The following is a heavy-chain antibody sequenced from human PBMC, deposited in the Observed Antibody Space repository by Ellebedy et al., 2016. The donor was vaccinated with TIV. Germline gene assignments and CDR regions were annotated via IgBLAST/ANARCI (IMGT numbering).Heavy chain of an antibody. CDR1: GFTFSSYA. J-gene: IGHJ4*02. CDR2: ISWNSGSI. CDR3: AKGPQLHGYFDY. V-gene: IGHV3-9*01. D-gene: IGHD6-13*01. Sequence: SLKISCAASGFTFSSYAMSWVRQAPGKGLEWFSGISWNSGSIGYADSVKGRFTISRDNAKNSLYLQMNSLRAEDTALYDCAKGPQLHGYFDYWGQGTLVTVSS.